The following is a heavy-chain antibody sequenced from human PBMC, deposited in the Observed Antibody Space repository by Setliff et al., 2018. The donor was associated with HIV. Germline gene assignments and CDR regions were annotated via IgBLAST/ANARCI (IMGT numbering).Heavy chain of an antibody. CDR1: GGTFSGHA. V-gene: IGHV1-69*13. CDR3: AIDVIGGWLRPMPDY. Sequence: SVKVSCKAAGGTFSGHAINWVRQAPGQGVEWMGEIIPLFGTAHYAQKFQGRVTITADDSTSTAYMELSRLRSADTAVYYCAIDVIGGWLRPMPDYWGPGTLVTVSS. J-gene: IGHJ4*02. CDR2: IIPLFGTA. D-gene: IGHD5-12*01.